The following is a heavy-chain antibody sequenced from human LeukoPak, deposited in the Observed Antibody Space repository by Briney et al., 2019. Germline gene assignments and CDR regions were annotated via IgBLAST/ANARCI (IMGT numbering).Heavy chain of an antibody. D-gene: IGHD6-19*01. CDR3: ARLGTAVVARYFDY. CDR1: GSTFPSYW. J-gene: IGHJ4*02. V-gene: IGHV5-51*01. CDR2: IYPGDSDT. Sequence: GESLKISCKGSGSTFPSYWIAWVRQLPGKGLEWMGSIYPGDSDTRYSPSFQGLVTISADKSISTSYLQWSGLKASDTAIYYCARLGTAVVARYFDYWGQGTQVTVSS.